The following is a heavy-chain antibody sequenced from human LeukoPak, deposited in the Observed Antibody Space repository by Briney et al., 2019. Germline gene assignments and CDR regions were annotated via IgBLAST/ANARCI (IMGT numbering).Heavy chain of an antibody. V-gene: IGHV4-59*01. CDR2: VYYSGST. CDR1: GGSISTYY. D-gene: IGHD1-1*01. CDR3: ARTTHLWFDP. Sequence: SETLSLTCTVSGGSISTYYWSWIRQPPGKGLGWIGYVYYSGSTNYNPSLKSRVTISVDTSKNQFSLNLSSVTAADTAVYYCARTTHLWFDPWGQGTLVTVSS. J-gene: IGHJ5*02.